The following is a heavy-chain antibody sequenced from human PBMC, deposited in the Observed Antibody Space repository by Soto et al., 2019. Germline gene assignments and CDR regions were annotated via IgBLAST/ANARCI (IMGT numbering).Heavy chain of an antibody. Sequence: ASVKVSCKASGYTFTSYYMHWVRQAPGQGLEWMGIINPSGGSTSYAQKFQGRVTMTRDTSTSTVYMELSSLRSEDTVVYYCARRSFSSGWDPDYFDYWGQGTLVTVSS. CDR2: INPSGGST. CDR1: GYTFTSYY. D-gene: IGHD6-19*01. V-gene: IGHV1-46*01. J-gene: IGHJ4*02. CDR3: ARRSFSSGWDPDYFDY.